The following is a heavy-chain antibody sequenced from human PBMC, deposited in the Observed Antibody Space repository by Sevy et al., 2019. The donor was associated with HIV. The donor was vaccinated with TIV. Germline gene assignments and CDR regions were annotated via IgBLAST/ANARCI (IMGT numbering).Heavy chain of an antibody. CDR3: VRGTTFYDFWTGGDY. CDR1: GYTFTNYA. D-gene: IGHD3-3*01. J-gene: IGHJ4*02. CDR2: IRGFNGDT. V-gene: IGHV1-18*01. Sequence: ASVKVSCKASGYTFTNYAISWVRQAPGQGLEWMGWIRGFNGDTKNAEKFQGRFTMTTDTSTKTAYMDLRSLGSDDTAGYYCVRGTTFYDFWTGGDYWGQGTLVTVSS.